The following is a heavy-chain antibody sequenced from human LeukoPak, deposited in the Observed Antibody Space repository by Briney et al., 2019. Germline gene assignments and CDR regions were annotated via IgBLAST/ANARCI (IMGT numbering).Heavy chain of an antibody. CDR3: ARFIQLSVRGWFDP. CDR1: VYIFIDYY. Sequence: ASVKVSCKASVYIFIDYYIHWMRQAPGQGLEWMGWINPNSGGTNYAQKFQGRVTVTSDTSITTAYMELSRLTSDDTAIYYCARFIQLSVRGWFDPWAQGTLVTVSS. CDR2: INPNSGGT. D-gene: IGHD5-18*01. J-gene: IGHJ5*02. V-gene: IGHV1-2*02.